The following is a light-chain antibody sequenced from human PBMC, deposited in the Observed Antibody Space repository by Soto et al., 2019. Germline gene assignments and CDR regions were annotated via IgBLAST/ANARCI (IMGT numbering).Light chain of an antibody. Sequence: QSALTQPPSASGSPGQSVTISCTGTSSDVGGYNYVSWYQQHPGKAPKLMIYEVSKRPSGVPDRFSGSKSGNTASLTVSGHQAEDEADYYCSSYAGSKDVVFGGGTKLTVL. CDR1: SSDVGGYNY. J-gene: IGLJ2*01. V-gene: IGLV2-8*01. CDR2: EVS. CDR3: SSYAGSKDVV.